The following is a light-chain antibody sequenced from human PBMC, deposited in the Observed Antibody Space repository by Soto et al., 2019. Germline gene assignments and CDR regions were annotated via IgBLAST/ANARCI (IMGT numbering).Light chain of an antibody. V-gene: IGKV3-20*01. CDR2: GAS. J-gene: IGKJ5*01. Sequence: EIELTQSQGTLSLSPWEGATLXGRTSQSVSSSYLAWYQQKPGQAPRLLIYGASSRATGIPDRFGGSGSATDFTLTISRLEPEDFAIYYCQQYGTSPITFGQGTRLEI. CDR1: QSVSSSY. CDR3: QQYGTSPIT.